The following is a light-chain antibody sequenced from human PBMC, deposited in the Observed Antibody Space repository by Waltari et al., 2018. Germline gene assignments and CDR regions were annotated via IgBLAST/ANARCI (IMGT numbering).Light chain of an antibody. CDR2: AVN. J-gene: IGLJ3*02. CDR3: SSYTTSNTWV. V-gene: IGLV2-14*03. Sequence: QSALTQPASVSGSPGHSITISCTGTSSDVGAHNYVSWYQQHPGKAPKLMIYAVNKRPSGVSDRFSGSRSGNTASLTISGLQAEDEADYYCSSYTTSNTWVFGGGTKLTVL. CDR1: SSDVGAHNY.